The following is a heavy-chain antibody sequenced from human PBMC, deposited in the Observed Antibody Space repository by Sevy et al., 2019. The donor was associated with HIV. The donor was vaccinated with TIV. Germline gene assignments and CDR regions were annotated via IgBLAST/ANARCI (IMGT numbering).Heavy chain of an antibody. J-gene: IGHJ3*01. D-gene: IGHD1-26*01. CDR1: GFTFSNYG. Sequence: GGSLRLSCAASGFTFSNYGMHWVRQAPGKGLEWVAVVSYDGSTKYYADFVKSRFTISRDNSKNTVYLQMNALRTEDTAGFYCAKGSKATDSAFDLWGQGTMVTVSS. V-gene: IGHV3-30*18. CDR2: VSYDGSTK. CDR3: AKGSKATDSAFDL.